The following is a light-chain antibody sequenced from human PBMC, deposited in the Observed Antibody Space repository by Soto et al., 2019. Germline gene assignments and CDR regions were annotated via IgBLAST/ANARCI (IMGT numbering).Light chain of an antibody. J-gene: IGLJ1*01. CDR2: DVS. CDR1: SSDIGGFYH. V-gene: IGLV2-23*02. CDR3: CSYAGSSSYV. Sequence: QSALTQPACVSDSPGQSITISCIGTSSDIGGFYHVSWHQQHPGKAPKLIIYDVSNRPSGVSNRFPGSKSGNTASLTISALQAEDEADYYCCSYAGSSSYVFGTGTKVTVL.